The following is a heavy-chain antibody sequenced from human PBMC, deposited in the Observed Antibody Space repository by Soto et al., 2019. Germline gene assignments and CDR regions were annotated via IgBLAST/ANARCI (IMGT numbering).Heavy chain of an antibody. V-gene: IGHV3-30-3*01. CDR2: TSSDGGTK. CDR3: AREVVLTEWYFDN. J-gene: IGHJ4*02. CDR1: GFTFSRYS. Sequence: PGGSLRLSCVTSGFTFSRYSMHRFRQAPGKGLEWVAVTSSDGGTKFYADSVKGRFTVSRDNSKNTLYLQMNSLRPEDTAVYYCAREVVLTEWYFDNWGQGILVTVSS. D-gene: IGHD2-21*01.